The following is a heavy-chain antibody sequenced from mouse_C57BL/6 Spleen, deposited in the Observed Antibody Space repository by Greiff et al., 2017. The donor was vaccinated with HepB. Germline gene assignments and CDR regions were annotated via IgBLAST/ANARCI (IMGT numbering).Heavy chain of an antibody. CDR3: ARPNYGSSYPWLAY. J-gene: IGHJ3*01. Sequence: EVHLVESGGGLVKPGGSLKLSCAASGFTFSDYGMHWVRQAPEKGLEWVAYISSGSSTIYYADTVKGRFTISRDNAKNTLFLQMTSLRSEDTAMYYCARPNYGSSYPWLAYWGQGTLVTVSA. CDR1: GFTFSDYG. V-gene: IGHV5-17*01. CDR2: ISSGSSTI. D-gene: IGHD1-1*01.